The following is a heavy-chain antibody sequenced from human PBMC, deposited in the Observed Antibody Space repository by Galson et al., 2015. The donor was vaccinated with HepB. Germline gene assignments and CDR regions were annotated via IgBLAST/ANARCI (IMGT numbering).Heavy chain of an antibody. V-gene: IGHV1-2*02. CDR3: AREGDSWFDP. D-gene: IGHD3-16*01. J-gene: IGHJ5*02. CDR1: GFSFTGYY. CDR2: INPNSGGT. Sequence: SVKGSCKASGFSFTGYYMHWVRQAPGQGLEWMGWINPNSGGTNYAQKFQGRVTMTRDTSISTAYMELSRLRSDDTAMYYCAREGDSWFDPWGQGTLVTVSS.